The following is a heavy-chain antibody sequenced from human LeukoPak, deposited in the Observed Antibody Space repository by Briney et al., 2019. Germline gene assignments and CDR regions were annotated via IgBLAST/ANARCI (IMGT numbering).Heavy chain of an antibody. CDR3: ARGDDYKYFDC. D-gene: IGHD4/OR15-4a*01. CDR2: INAGNGNT. CDR1: GYTFTSYA. V-gene: IGHV1-3*01. J-gene: IGHJ4*02. Sequence: ASVKVSCKASGYTFTSYAMHWVRQAPGQRFEWMGWINAGNGNTRYSQKFQGRVTITRDTSASTASMELSSLRSEDTAVYYCARGDDYKYFDCWVQGTLVTVSS.